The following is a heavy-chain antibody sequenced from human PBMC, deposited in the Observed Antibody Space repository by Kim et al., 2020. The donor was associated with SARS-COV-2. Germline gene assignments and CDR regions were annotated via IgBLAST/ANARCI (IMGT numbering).Heavy chain of an antibody. J-gene: IGHJ1*01. V-gene: IGHV3-53*01. D-gene: IGHD3-3*01. CDR3: TNLGAGSFWHATFEYFQH. Sequence: GGSLRLSCAVSGFSVGDNYMSWVRQAPGMGLEWVSIIYSGGSTYYADSVKGRFTISRDPSRNTLDLQMNSLRVEDTAVYYCTNLGAGSFWHATFEYFQHWGQGTLVTVSS. CDR1: GFSVGDNY. CDR2: IYSGGST.